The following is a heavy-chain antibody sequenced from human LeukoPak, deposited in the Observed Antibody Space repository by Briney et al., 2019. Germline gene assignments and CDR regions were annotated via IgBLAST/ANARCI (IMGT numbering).Heavy chain of an antibody. V-gene: IGHV3-7*01. CDR3: ARVSGLDY. Sequence: PGGSLRLSCAASGFTFSSYWMSWVRQPPGEGLEWVANIKQDDSQKYYADSVKGRFTISRDSAKNTLYLQMNSLRVEDTAVYYCARVSGLDYWGQGTLVTVSS. J-gene: IGHJ4*02. CDR1: GFTFSSYW. CDR2: IKQDDSQK. D-gene: IGHD1-26*01.